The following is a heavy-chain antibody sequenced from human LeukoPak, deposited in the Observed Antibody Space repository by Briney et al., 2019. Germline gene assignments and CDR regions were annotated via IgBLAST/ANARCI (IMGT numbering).Heavy chain of an antibody. D-gene: IGHD2-2*01. J-gene: IGHJ5*02. CDR2: ISGSSGTI. CDR1: AFTFSHYG. CDR3: AKDPLSRPGGWFDP. Sequence: GGSLRLSCAASAFTFSHYGMNWVRQAPGKGLEWLSYISGSSGTISYTDSVKGRFTISRDNAKNSLYLQMNGLRAEDTAVYYCAKDPLSRPGGWFDPWGQGTLVTVSS. V-gene: IGHV3-48*04.